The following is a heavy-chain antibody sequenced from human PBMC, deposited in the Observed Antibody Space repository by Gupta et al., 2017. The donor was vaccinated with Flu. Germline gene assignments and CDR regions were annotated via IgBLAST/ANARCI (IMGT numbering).Heavy chain of an antibody. CDR3: AKDDEAFSSYYYDSSGYYYNAFDI. D-gene: IGHD3-22*01. Sequence: QVQLVESGGGVVQPGRSLRLSCPASGFPSSSYGIHWVRQAPGKGLEWVAVISYDGSNKYYADSVKGRFTISRDNSKNTLYLQMNSLRAEDTAVYYCAKDDEAFSSYYYDSSGYYYNAFDIWGQGTMVTVSS. CDR2: ISYDGSNK. V-gene: IGHV3-30*18. J-gene: IGHJ3*02. CDR1: GFPSSSYG.